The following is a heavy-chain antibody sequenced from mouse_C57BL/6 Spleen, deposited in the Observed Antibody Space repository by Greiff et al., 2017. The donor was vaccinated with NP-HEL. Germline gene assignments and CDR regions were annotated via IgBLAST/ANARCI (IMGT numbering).Heavy chain of an antibody. CDR2: IHPSDSDT. Sequence: QVQLKQPGAELVKPGASVKVSCKASGYTFTSYWMHWVKQRPGQGLEWIGRIHPSDSDTNYNQKFKGKATLTVDKSSSTAYMQLSSLTSEDSAVYYCATNYYGSPYWYFDVWGTGTTVTVSS. V-gene: IGHV1-74*01. D-gene: IGHD1-1*01. CDR3: ATNYYGSPYWYFDV. CDR1: GYTFTSYW. J-gene: IGHJ1*03.